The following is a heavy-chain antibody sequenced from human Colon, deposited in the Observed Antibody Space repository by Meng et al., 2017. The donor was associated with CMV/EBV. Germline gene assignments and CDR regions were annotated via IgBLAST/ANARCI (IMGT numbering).Heavy chain of an antibody. CDR2: INSDGSSI. CDR3: ARDVGRHMAV. Sequence: GESLKISCAASGFTFRTSWMHWVRQAPGKGLVWVSRINSDGSSISYADFVKGRFTISRDNAKNTLFLQMNSLRADDTAVYYCARDVGRHMAVWGQGTTVTVSS. V-gene: IGHV3-74*01. D-gene: IGHD1-26*01. J-gene: IGHJ6*02. CDR1: GFTFRTSW.